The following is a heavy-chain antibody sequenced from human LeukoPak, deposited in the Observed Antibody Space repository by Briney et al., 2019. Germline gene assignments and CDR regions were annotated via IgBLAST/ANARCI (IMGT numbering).Heavy chain of an antibody. CDR1: GYTFTSYG. CDR2: ISAYNGNT. Sequence: ASVKVSCKASGYTFTSYGISWVRQAPGQGLEWMGWISAYNGNTNYAQKLQGRVTMTTDTSTSTAYMELRSLRSDDTAVYYCARDNWAAGRRRTNMPYYYYYYGMDVWGQGTTVTVSS. V-gene: IGHV1-18*01. J-gene: IGHJ6*02. D-gene: IGHD7-27*01. CDR3: ARDNWAAGRRRTNMPYYYYYYGMDV.